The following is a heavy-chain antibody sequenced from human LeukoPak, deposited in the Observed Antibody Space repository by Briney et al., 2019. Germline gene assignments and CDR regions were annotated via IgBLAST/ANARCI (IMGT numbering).Heavy chain of an antibody. CDR1: GYTFTSYD. D-gene: IGHD6-25*01. CDR3: ARRSSGYRRYYYYYYMDV. CDR2: MNPNSGNT. V-gene: IGHV1-8*01. Sequence: ASVKVSCKASGYTFTSYDINWVRQATGQGLEWMGWMNPNSGNTGYAQKFQGRVTMTRNTSISTAYMELSSLRSEDTAVYYCARRSSGYRRYYYYYYMDVWGKGTTVTVSS. J-gene: IGHJ6*03.